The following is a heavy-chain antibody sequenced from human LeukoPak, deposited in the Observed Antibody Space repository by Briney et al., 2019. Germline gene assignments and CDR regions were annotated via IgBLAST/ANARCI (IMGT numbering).Heavy chain of an antibody. D-gene: IGHD5-18*01. V-gene: IGHV4-59*01. Sequence: KSSETLSLTCTVSGGSISSYYWSWIRQPPGKGLEWIGYIYYSGSTNYNPSLKSRVTISVDTSKNQFSLKLSSVTAADTAVHYCARGAPATAMAFDYWGQGTLVTVSS. J-gene: IGHJ4*02. CDR2: IYYSGST. CDR3: ARGAPATAMAFDY. CDR1: GGSISSYY.